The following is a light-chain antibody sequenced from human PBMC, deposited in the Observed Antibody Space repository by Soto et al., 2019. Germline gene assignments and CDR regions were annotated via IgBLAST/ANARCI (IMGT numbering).Light chain of an antibody. J-gene: IGKJ1*01. Sequence: DIQMIQSPSSLSASVGDRVTITCRASQGISNYLAWYQQKPGKVPKLLIYAASTLQSGVPSRFSGSGSGTDFTLTISSLQPEDVATYYCQKYNSAPPWTFGQGTKV. CDR3: QKYNSAPPWT. CDR1: QGISNY. V-gene: IGKV1-27*01. CDR2: AAS.